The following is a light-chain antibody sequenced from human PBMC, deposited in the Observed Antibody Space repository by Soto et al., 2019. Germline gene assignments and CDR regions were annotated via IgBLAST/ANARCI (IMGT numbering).Light chain of an antibody. CDR3: SSYTSSSTYV. CDR2: DVS. CDR1: SSDVGGYDY. Sequence: QSVLTQPASVSGSPGQSIALSCTGTSSDVGGYDYVSWYQQHPGKAPKLMIYDVSNRPSGVSNRFSGSKSDNTASLTISGLQAEDEADYYCSSYTSSSTYVFGPGTKVTVL. V-gene: IGLV2-14*01. J-gene: IGLJ1*01.